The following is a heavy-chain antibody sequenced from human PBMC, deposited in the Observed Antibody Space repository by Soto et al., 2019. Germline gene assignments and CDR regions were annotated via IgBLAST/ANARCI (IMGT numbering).Heavy chain of an antibody. J-gene: IGHJ4*02. D-gene: IGHD5-12*01. CDR2: INGDGSST. V-gene: IGHV3-74*01. CDR3: ARSRDGYTSFGDC. Sequence: EVQLVESGAGLAQPGGSLRLSCAASGFTFSSHWIHWVRQAPGKGLEWVSRINGDGSSTSYADSVKGRFTISRDNAKNTMYQQMISLRVEDTAVDYCARSRDGYTSFGDCWGQGALVTVSS. CDR1: GFTFSSHW.